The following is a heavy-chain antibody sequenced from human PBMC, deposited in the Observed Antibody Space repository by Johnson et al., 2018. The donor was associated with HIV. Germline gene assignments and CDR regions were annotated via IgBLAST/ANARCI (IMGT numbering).Heavy chain of an antibody. V-gene: IGHV3-7*01. CDR2: IKQDGSEN. D-gene: IGHD4-17*01. Sequence: VQLVESGGGLVQPGGSLRLSYAASGFTVSGNYMSWVRQAPGKWLEWVANIKQDGSENYYVDSVKGRFTISRDNSKNTLYLQMNSLRAEDTAVYYCARELEFGDLRKNDAFDIWGQGTMVTVSS. J-gene: IGHJ3*02. CDR3: ARELEFGDLRKNDAFDI. CDR1: GFTVSGNY.